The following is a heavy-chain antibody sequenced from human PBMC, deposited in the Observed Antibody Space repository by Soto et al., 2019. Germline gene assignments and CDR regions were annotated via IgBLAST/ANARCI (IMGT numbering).Heavy chain of an antibody. CDR2: ISYDGSNK. CDR1: GFTFSSYA. J-gene: IGHJ5*02. Sequence: QVQLVESGGGVVQPGRSLRLSCAASGFTFSSYAMHWVRQAPGKGLEWVAVISYDGSNKYYADSVKGRFTISRDTSKNTLYLQMNSLRAEDTAVYYWARDLEVAVAGAWGQGTLVTVSS. CDR3: ARDLEVAVAGA. V-gene: IGHV3-30-3*01. D-gene: IGHD6-19*01.